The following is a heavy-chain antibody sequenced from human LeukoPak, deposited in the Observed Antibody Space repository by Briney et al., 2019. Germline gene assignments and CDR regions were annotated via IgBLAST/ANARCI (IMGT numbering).Heavy chain of an antibody. Sequence: SETLSLTCAVYGGSFSGYYWSWIRQPPGKGLEWMGEINHSGSTNYNPSLRSRVTISLDRPKKQFSLTLSSVNVADTAVYYCARGLPRNDFWSGFATYWFDPWGRGTLVTVSS. CDR1: GGSFSGYY. D-gene: IGHD3-3*01. J-gene: IGHJ5*02. CDR3: ARGLPRNDFWSGFATYWFDP. V-gene: IGHV4-34*01. CDR2: INHSGST.